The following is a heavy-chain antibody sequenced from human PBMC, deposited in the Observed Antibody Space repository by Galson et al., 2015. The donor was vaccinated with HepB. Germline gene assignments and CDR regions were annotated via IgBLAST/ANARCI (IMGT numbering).Heavy chain of an antibody. V-gene: IGHV3-23*01. D-gene: IGHD3-16*01. CDR2: INGRGSTR. Sequence: SLRLSCAGSGFIFRHHAMAWIRQAPGKGLEWVSGINGRGSTRSYSDAVKGRFSLSRDNSKDTVFLPMDNLRAEDTAVYYCVKEGSWFGGDWFDPWGQGALVTVS. CDR1: GFIFRHHA. CDR3: VKEGSWFGGDWFDP. J-gene: IGHJ5*02.